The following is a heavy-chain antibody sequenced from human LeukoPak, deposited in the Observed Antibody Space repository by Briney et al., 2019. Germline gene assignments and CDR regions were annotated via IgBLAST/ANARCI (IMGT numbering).Heavy chain of an antibody. CDR2: IGPEGSDK. J-gene: IGHJ6*03. V-gene: IGHV3-7*01. D-gene: IGHD1-1*01. CDR1: GFLFSSYW. CDR3: ARDPYNGAYSEGYYYYYMDV. Sequence: PGGSLRLSCTTSGFLFSSYWMSWVRQAPGKGLEWVANIGPEGSDKQYVDSMKGRFTISRDNAENSVYLHMNSLRVEDTAIYYCARDPYNGAYSEGYYYYYMDVWGKGTTVTVSS.